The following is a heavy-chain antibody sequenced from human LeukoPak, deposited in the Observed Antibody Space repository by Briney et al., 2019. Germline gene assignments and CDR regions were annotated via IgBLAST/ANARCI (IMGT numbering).Heavy chain of an antibody. D-gene: IGHD6-6*01. Sequence: PSETLSLTCTVSGGSISSYYWSWIRQPPGKGLEWIWYIYYSGSTNYNPSLKSRVTISVDTSKNQFSLKLSSVTAADTAVYYCARHRGSSSSVYRSYYFDYWGQGTLVTVSS. CDR1: GGSISSYY. J-gene: IGHJ4*02. CDR3: ARHRGSSSSVYRSYYFDY. CDR2: IYYSGST. V-gene: IGHV4-59*01.